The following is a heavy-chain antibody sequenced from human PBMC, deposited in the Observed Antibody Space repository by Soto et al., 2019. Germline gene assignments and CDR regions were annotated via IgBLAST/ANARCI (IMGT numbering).Heavy chain of an antibody. J-gene: IGHJ4*02. Sequence: QVQLQESGPGLVRPSQTLSLTCTVSGGSISSGGYYWSWIRQHPGKGLEWIGYIYNSGSTYYNPSLKSRVTISVDTSKNQFSLKLSSVTAADTAVYYCARAPTVTTIPFEYWGQGTLVTVSS. CDR3: ARAPTVTTIPFEY. CDR2: IYNSGST. V-gene: IGHV4-31*03. D-gene: IGHD4-17*01. CDR1: GGSISSGGYY.